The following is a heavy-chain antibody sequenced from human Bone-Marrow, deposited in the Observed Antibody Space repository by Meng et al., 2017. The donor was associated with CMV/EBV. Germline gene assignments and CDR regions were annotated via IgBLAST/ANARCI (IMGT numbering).Heavy chain of an antibody. Sequence: SVKVSCKASGGTFSSYTISWVRQAPGQGLEWMGRIIPILGIANYAQKFQGRVTITADKSTSTAYMELRSLRSDDTAVYYCARGSYDFWSGYSLGLGDYWGQGTLVTVSS. CDR2: IIPILGIA. CDR3: ARGSYDFWSGYSLGLGDY. D-gene: IGHD3-3*01. CDR1: GGTFSSYT. V-gene: IGHV1-69*02. J-gene: IGHJ4*02.